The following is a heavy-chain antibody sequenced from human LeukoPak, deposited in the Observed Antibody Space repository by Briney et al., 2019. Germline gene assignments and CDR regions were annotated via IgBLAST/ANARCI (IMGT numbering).Heavy chain of an antibody. J-gene: IGHJ4*02. CDR3: ARDWSCDY. Sequence: PVGSLRLSCAASGFTFRNYAMTWVRQAPGKGLEWVSAISDSGGKTSYADSVKGRFTISRDNSKNTLYLHMNSLRVEDTAVYSCARDWSCDYWGQGTLVTVS. D-gene: IGHD1-26*01. CDR2: ISDSGGKT. V-gene: IGHV3-23*01. CDR1: GFTFRNYA.